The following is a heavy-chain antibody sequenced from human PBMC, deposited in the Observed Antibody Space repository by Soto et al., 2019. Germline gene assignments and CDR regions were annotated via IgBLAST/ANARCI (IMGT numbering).Heavy chain of an antibody. J-gene: IGHJ4*02. D-gene: IGHD3-9*01. CDR3: ARLEGLATIAYYFDY. V-gene: IGHV4-39*01. Sequence: QLQLQESGPGLVKPSETLSLTCTVSGGSVSSSNYYWGWIRQSPGKGLEWIGSIYYSGSTYYNPCRESRVTISVDKSKNQFSLNVISVTSADTAVYYCARLEGLATIAYYFDYWGQGTLVTVSS. CDR1: GGSVSSSNYY. CDR2: IYYSGST.